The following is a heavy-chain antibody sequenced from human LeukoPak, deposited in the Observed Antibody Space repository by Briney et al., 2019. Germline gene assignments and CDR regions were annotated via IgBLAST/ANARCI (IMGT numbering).Heavy chain of an antibody. CDR3: AREGYYYDSSGAFPPDY. CDR1: GGSISSYY. Sequence: SETLSLTCTVSGGSISSYYWSWIRQHPGKGLEWIGYIYYSGSTYYNPSLKSRVTISVDTSKNQFSLKLSSVTAADTAVYYCAREGYYYDSSGAFPPDYWGQGTLVTVSS. V-gene: IGHV4-59*06. CDR2: IYYSGST. J-gene: IGHJ4*02. D-gene: IGHD3-22*01.